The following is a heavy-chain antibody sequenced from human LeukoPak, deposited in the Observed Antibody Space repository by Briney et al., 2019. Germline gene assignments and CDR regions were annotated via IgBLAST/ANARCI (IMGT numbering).Heavy chain of an antibody. CDR3: ARRRQRTPYCSSTSCYNGGFDP. J-gene: IGHJ5*02. CDR2: TYHSGST. V-gene: IGHV4-38-2*02. D-gene: IGHD2-2*02. CDR1: GYSISSGYY. Sequence: SETLSLTCTASGYSISSGYYWGWIRQPPGKGLEWIGSTYHSGSTYYNPSLKSRVTISVDTSKNQFSLKLSSVTAADTAVYYCARRRQRTPYCSSTSCYNGGFDPWGQGTLVTVSS.